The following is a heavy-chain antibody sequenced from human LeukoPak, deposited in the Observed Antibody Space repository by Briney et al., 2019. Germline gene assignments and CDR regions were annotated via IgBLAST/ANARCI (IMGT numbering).Heavy chain of an antibody. Sequence: GGSLRLSCAASGFTFSSYAMSWVRQAPGKGLEWVSGISWNSGSIGYADSVKGRFTISRDNAKNSLYLQMNSLRAEDTALYYCAKAPQDSSGYYYKDYYYYGMDVWGQGTTVTVSS. D-gene: IGHD3-22*01. CDR3: AKAPQDSSGYYYKDYYYYGMDV. V-gene: IGHV3-9*01. CDR2: ISWNSGSI. J-gene: IGHJ6*02. CDR1: GFTFSSYA.